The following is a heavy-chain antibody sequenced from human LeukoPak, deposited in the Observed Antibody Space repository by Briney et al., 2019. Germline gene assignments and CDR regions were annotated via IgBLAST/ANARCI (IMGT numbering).Heavy chain of an antibody. D-gene: IGHD3-10*01. V-gene: IGHV3-30*03. CDR1: GFTFSSYG. CDR3: AGEARSSPMVRGVMGRNWFDP. CDR2: ISYDGSNK. J-gene: IGHJ5*02. Sequence: PGRSLRLSCAASGFTFSSYGMHWVRQAPGKGLEWVAVISYDGSNKYYADSVKGRFTISRDNSKNTLYLQMNSLRAEDTAVYYCAGEARSSPMVRGVMGRNWFDPWGQGTLVTVSS.